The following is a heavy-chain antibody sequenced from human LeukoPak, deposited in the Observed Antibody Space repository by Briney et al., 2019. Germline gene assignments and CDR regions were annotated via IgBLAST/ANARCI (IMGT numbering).Heavy chain of an antibody. J-gene: IGHJ5*02. Sequence: PSETLSLTCTVSGGSISSYYWSWIRQPAGKGLEWIGRIYTSGSTNYNPSLKSRVTMSVDTSKNQFSLKLSSVTAADTAVYYCARYGSGSSEHGNRFDPWGQGTLVTVSS. CDR2: IYTSGST. CDR3: ARYGSGSSEHGNRFDP. V-gene: IGHV4-4*07. D-gene: IGHD3-10*01. CDR1: GGSISSYY.